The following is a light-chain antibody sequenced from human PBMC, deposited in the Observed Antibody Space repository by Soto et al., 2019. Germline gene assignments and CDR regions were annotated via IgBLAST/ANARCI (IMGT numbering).Light chain of an antibody. Sequence: SALTQPASVSGSPGQSITLTCTGTSNDVGGYNHVSWYQQHPGKVPKLLIYGVTNRPSGVSNRFSGSKSGNTASLTISGLQAEDESDYYCSSYTSINTVVFGGGTKLTVL. V-gene: IGLV2-14*03. CDR3: SSYTSINTVV. J-gene: IGLJ2*01. CDR2: GVT. CDR1: SNDVGGYNH.